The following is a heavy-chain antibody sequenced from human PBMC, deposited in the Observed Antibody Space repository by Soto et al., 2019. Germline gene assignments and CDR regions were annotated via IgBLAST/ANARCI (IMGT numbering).Heavy chain of an antibody. V-gene: IGHV3-74*01. CDR2: IDGVGTGT. CDR3: TTVFEY. J-gene: IGHJ4*02. Sequence: EVQLVQSGGGSVQPGGCLRLSCAASGFTFTNYWMHWVRQVPGKGLVWVSRIDGVGTGTSYSDSVRGRFTISRDNAENMLYLQMNSLRAEDTAVSYCTTVFEYWGQGTLVTVSS. CDR1: GFTFTNYW.